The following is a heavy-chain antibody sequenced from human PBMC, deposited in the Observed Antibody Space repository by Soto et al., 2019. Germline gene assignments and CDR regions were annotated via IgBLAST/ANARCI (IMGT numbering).Heavy chain of an antibody. J-gene: IGHJ4*02. D-gene: IGHD1-26*01. CDR2: IYYSGST. Sequence: PSETLSLTCTVSGGSISSSSYYWGWIRQPPGKGLEWIGSIYYSGSTYYNPSLKSRVTISVDTSKNQFSLKLSSVTAADTAVYYCARGATTVVGFDYWGQGTLVTAPQ. CDR1: GGSISSSSYY. CDR3: ARGATTVVGFDY. V-gene: IGHV4-39*01.